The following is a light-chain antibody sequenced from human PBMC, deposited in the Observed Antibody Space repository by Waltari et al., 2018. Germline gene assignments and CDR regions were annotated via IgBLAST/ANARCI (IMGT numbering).Light chain of an antibody. J-gene: IGKJ1*01. CDR2: WAS. Sequence: IVMTQSPDSLTVSLGERATINCKSNQSVLYNSNNKNYVAWYQQKPGQPPKLLIYWASTRQSGVPDRFSGSGSGTDFTLTISSLQAEDVAVYHCQQYYTNPRTFGQGTKVEIK. CDR1: QSVLYNSNNKNY. V-gene: IGKV4-1*01. CDR3: QQYYTNPRT.